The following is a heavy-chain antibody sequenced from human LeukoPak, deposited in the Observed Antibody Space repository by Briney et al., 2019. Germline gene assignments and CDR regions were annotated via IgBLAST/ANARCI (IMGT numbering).Heavy chain of an antibody. J-gene: IGHJ4*02. D-gene: IGHD6-19*01. Sequence: GGSLRLSXAASGFTFCSYWMHWVRQAPGKGLVWVSRINSDGSSTSYADSVKGRFTISRDNAKNTLYLQMNSLRAEDTAVYYCARDRQWLVPPEWGQGTLVTVSS. CDR2: INSDGSST. CDR1: GFTFCSYW. CDR3: ARDRQWLVPPE. V-gene: IGHV3-74*01.